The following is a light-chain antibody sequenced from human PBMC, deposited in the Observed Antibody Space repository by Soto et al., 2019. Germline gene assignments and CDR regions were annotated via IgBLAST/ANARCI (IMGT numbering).Light chain of an antibody. Sequence: EIVMTRSPATLSVSPGEGATLSCKASQNVYNNLAWYQQRPGQPPGLLIYDASTRATGISARFSGSGYGTEFTLTISSLQSEDFAVYFCQQCRNWPLTFGGGTKV. V-gene: IGKV3-15*01. CDR1: QNVYNN. J-gene: IGKJ4*01. CDR3: QQCRNWPLT. CDR2: DAS.